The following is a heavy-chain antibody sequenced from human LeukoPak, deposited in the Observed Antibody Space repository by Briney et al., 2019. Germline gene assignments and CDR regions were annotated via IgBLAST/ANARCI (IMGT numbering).Heavy chain of an antibody. CDR3: ASSHVEYDSSGYYLDY. CDR2: IIPIFGTA. CDR1: GGTFSSYA. V-gene: IGHV1-69*05. J-gene: IGHJ4*02. D-gene: IGHD3-22*01. Sequence: GSSVKVSCKASGGTFSSYAISWVRQAPGQGLEWMGGIIPIFGTANYAQKFQGRVTTTTDESTSTAYMELSSLRSEDTAVYYCASSHVEYDSSGYYLDYWGQGTLVTVSS.